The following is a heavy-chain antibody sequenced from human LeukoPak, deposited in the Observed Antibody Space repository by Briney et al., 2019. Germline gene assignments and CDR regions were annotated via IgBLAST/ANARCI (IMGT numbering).Heavy chain of an antibody. CDR3: AREYDNPPAYFQH. CDR2: ISSSSTYI. V-gene: IGHV3-21*01. D-gene: IGHD2-8*01. Sequence: PGGSLRLSCAASGFIFSNYDMNWVRQAPGKGLEWVSSISSSSTYIYYADSLKGRFTISRDNAKNSVYLQMNSLRVEDTAIYYCAREYDNPPAYFQHWGQGTLVTVSS. CDR1: GFIFSNYD. J-gene: IGHJ1*01.